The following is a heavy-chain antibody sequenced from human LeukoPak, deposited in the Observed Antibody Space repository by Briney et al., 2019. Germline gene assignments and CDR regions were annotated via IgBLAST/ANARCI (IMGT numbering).Heavy chain of an antibody. D-gene: IGHD3-10*01. Sequence: PSETLSLTCTVSGGSISSYYWSWIRQPPGKGLEWIGYIYYSGSTYYNPSLKSRVTISVDTSKNQFSLKLSSVTAADTAVYYCARVDDYYGSGTYLYMDVWGKGTTVTISS. CDR1: GGSISSYY. CDR2: IYYSGST. V-gene: IGHV4-59*01. J-gene: IGHJ6*03. CDR3: ARVDDYYGSGTYLYMDV.